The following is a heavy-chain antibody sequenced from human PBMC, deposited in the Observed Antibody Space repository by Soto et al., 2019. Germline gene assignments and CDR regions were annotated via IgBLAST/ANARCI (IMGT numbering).Heavy chain of an antibody. Sequence: SLKISCKGSGYSFIRYWVGWVRQMPGKGLEWMGIIYPGDSDTRYSPSFQGQVTISADKSISTAYLQWSSLKASDTAMYYCARLGAARDPKNYYYYGMDVWGQGTTVTVSS. CDR3: ARLGAARDPKNYYYYGMDV. J-gene: IGHJ6*02. CDR1: GYSFIRYW. V-gene: IGHV5-51*01. CDR2: IYPGDSDT. D-gene: IGHD6-6*01.